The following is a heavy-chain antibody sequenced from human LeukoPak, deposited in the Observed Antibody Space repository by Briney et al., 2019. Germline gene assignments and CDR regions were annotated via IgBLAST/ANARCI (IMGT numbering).Heavy chain of an antibody. CDR2: LSYGGTNK. V-gene: IGHV3-30-3*01. J-gene: IGHJ3*01. CDR3: ARDRSGYANDAFDF. Sequence: PGGSLRLSCAASGXTFSDYAVHWVRQAPGKGLEWVAVLSYGGTNKYYADSVKGRFTISRDNSKNTMFLQMNSLRAEDTAVYHCARDRSGYANDAFDFWGQGTMVTVSS. D-gene: IGHD3-3*01. CDR1: GXTFSDYA.